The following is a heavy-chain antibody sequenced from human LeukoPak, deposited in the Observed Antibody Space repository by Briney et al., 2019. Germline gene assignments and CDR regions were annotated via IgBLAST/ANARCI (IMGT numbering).Heavy chain of an antibody. V-gene: IGHV1-58*02. CDR2: IVVGSGNT. D-gene: IGHD6-13*01. J-gene: IGHJ4*02. CDR3: ASTPGIAAAGSATLDEY. Sequence: SVKVSCKASGFTFTSSAMQWVRQARGQRLEWIGWIVVGSGNTNYAQKFQERVTITRDMSKSTAYMELSSLRSEDTAVYYCASTPGIAAAGSATLDEYWGQGTLVTVSS. CDR1: GFTFTSSA.